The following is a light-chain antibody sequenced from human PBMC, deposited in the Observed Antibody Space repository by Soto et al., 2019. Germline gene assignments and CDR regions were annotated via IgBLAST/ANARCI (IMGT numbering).Light chain of an antibody. CDR3: QQYNSYRT. J-gene: IGKJ1*01. CDR2: KAS. V-gene: IGKV1-5*03. Sequence: DIQMSQSPSTLSASVGDRVTITCRASQSISSWLAWYQQKPGEAPKLLIYKASSLESEVPSRFSGSGSGTEFTLTISSLQPDDFATYYCQQYNSYRTFGQGTKVDI. CDR1: QSISSW.